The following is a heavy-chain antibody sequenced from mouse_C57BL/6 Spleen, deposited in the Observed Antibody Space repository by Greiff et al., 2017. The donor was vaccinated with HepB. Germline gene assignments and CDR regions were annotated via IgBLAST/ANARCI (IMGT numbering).Heavy chain of an antibody. CDR3: ARRGLRGGWFDV. Sequence: QVQLRQPGAELVMPGASVKLSCKASGYTFTSYWMHWVKQRPGQGLEWIGEIDPSDSYTNYNQKFKGKSTLTVDKSSSTAYMQLSSLTSEDSAVYYCARRGLRGGWFDVWGTGTTVTVSS. CDR1: GYTFTSYW. CDR2: IDPSDSYT. J-gene: IGHJ1*03. D-gene: IGHD2-4*01. V-gene: IGHV1-69*01.